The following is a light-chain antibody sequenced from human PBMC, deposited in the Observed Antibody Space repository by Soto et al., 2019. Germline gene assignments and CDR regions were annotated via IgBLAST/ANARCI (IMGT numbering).Light chain of an antibody. CDR2: EVR. J-gene: IGLJ1*01. Sequence: QSALTQPASVSGSPGQSITISCTGTSSDVGGYNYVSWYQQHPGKAPKLMIYEVRNRPSGVSNRFSGSKSVNTASLTISARQAEDEDDYYYSSYTSSSTSYVFGTGTKVTVL. V-gene: IGLV2-14*01. CDR1: SSDVGGYNY. CDR3: SSYTSSSTSYV.